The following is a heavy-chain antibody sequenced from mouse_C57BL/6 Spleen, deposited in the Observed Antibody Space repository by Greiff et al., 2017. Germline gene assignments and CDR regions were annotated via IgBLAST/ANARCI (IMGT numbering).Heavy chain of an antibody. J-gene: IGHJ2*01. Sequence: QVQLQQPGAELVKPGASVKLSCTASGYTFTSYWMHWVKQRPGQGLEWIGMIHPNSGSTNYNEKFKSKATLTVDKSSSTAYMQRSSLTSEDSAVYYCATPHYYCSLDYWGQGTTLTVSS. D-gene: IGHD1-1*01. V-gene: IGHV1-64*01. CDR2: IHPNSGST. CDR3: ATPHYYCSLDY. CDR1: GYTFTSYW.